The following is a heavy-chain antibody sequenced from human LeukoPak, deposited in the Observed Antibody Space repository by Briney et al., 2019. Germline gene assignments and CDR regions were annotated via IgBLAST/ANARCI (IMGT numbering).Heavy chain of an antibody. Sequence: ETLSLTCTVSGGSISSSSYYWGWIRQPPGKGLEWVSFISSSSSSYIYYADSVRDRFTISRDNSKNTLYLQMNSLGAEDTAVYYCAREWEYHYNRRRGAFDVWGRGTMVTVSS. J-gene: IGHJ3*01. CDR2: ISSSSSSYI. V-gene: IGHV3-21*01. CDR1: GGSISSSS. CDR3: AREWEYHYNRRRGAFDV. D-gene: IGHD3-22*01.